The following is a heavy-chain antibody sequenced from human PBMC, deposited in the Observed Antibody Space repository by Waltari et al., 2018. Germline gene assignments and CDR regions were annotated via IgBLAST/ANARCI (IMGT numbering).Heavy chain of an antibody. CDR1: GGSFSGYY. CDR2: INHSGST. J-gene: IGHJ4*02. Sequence: QVRLQQWGAGLLKPSETLSLTCAVYGGSFSGYYWSWIPRPPGKGLEWIGEINHSGSTNYNPSLKSRVTISVDTSKNQFSLKLSSVTAADTAVYYCARGLRLRYFDGFDYWGQGTLVTVSS. CDR3: ARGLRLRYFDGFDY. V-gene: IGHV4-34*01. D-gene: IGHD3-9*01.